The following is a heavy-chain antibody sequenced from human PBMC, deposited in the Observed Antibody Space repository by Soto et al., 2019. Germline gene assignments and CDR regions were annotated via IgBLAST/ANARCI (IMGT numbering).Heavy chain of an antibody. V-gene: IGHV3-21*01. CDR1: GFAFNNYG. J-gene: IGHJ4*02. CDR2: ISKSDYT. Sequence: GGSLRLSCTVSGFAFNNYGINWVRQAPGKGLEWVSSISKSDYTYYSDSATGRFTISRDNAKNSVSLQMNTLRVEDTAVYYCAREDSIIIPAVSDFWGQGTLVTVS. D-gene: IGHD2-2*01. CDR3: AREDSIIIPAVSDF.